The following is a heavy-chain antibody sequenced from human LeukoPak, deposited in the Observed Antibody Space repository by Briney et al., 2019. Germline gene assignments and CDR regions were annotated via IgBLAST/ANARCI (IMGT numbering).Heavy chain of an antibody. CDR1: GDSINSLDL. Sequence: VKPSGTLSLTCTVSGDSINSLDLWSWVRQPPGKGLEWIGEMYLSGTTHSNPSVKSRVTISIDKSKNQFFLNLSSVTAADTAVYYCAGLVGRYSSGLYYYYFDYWGQGTLVTVPS. D-gene: IGHD3-22*01. CDR2: MYLSGTT. V-gene: IGHV4-4*02. J-gene: IGHJ4*02. CDR3: AGLVGRYSSGLYYYYFDY.